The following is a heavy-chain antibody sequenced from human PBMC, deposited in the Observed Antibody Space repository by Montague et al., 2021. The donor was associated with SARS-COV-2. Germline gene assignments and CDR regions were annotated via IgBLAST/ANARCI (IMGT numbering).Heavy chain of an antibody. CDR2: ISSNGGST. Sequence: SLRLSCAASGFTFSSYAMHWARQAPGKGLEYVSAISSNGGSTYYANSVKGRFTISRDNSKNTLYLQMNSLRAEDTAVYYCAREPLLLGFGEFLDYWGQGTLVTVSS. D-gene: IGHD3-10*01. CDR1: GFTFSSYA. V-gene: IGHV3-64*01. J-gene: IGHJ4*02. CDR3: AREPLLLGFGEFLDY.